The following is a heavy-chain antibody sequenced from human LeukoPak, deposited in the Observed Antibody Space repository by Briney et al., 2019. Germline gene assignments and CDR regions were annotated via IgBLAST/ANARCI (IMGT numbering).Heavy chain of an antibody. Sequence: AGGSLRLSCAASGFTFSNYWMSWVRQAPGKGLEWVANIKQDGSEKYYVDSVKGRFTISRDNAKNSLYLRMNSVRAEDTAVSYCARDKSDYDFWSGYYTGYDAFDVWGQGTMVIVSS. V-gene: IGHV3-7*01. J-gene: IGHJ3*01. D-gene: IGHD3-3*01. CDR1: GFTFSNYW. CDR2: IKQDGSEK. CDR3: ARDKSDYDFWSGYYTGYDAFDV.